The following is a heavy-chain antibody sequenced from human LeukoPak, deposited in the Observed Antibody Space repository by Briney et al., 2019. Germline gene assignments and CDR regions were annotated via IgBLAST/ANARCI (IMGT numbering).Heavy chain of an antibody. Sequence: GGSLRLSCAASGFTFDDYAMHRVRQAPGKGLEWVSGISWNSGSIGYADSVKGRFTISRDNAKNSLYLQMNSLRAEDTALYYCAKAFLTGYPRSAFDIWGQGTMVTVSS. D-gene: IGHD3-9*01. CDR2: ISWNSGSI. CDR3: AKAFLTGYPRSAFDI. V-gene: IGHV3-9*01. J-gene: IGHJ3*02. CDR1: GFTFDDYA.